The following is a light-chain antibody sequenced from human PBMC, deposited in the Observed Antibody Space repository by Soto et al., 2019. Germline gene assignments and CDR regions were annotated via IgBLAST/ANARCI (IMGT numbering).Light chain of an antibody. CDR3: QQYDNKPPIT. J-gene: IGKJ5*01. CDR2: ATS. CDR1: QSVNSN. V-gene: IGKV3-15*01. Sequence: EIVMTQSPATLSVSPGERATLSCRASQSVNSNLAWYQQKPGQAPRLLIYATSTRATGIPDRFSGSGSGTEFSLTISNLQSEDFAVYHCQQYDNKPPITFGQGTRLYIK.